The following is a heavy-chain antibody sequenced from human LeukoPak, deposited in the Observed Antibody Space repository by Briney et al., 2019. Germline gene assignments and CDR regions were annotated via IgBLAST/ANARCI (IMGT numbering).Heavy chain of an antibody. D-gene: IGHD3-3*01. J-gene: IGHJ4*02. CDR1: GGSISSYY. Sequence: SETLSLTCTVSGGSISSYYWSWIRQPPGKGREWIGYIYYSGSTNYNPSLKSRVTISVDTSKNQFSLKLSSVTAADTAVYYCARLYDFWSGYSYYFDYWGQGTLVTVSS. V-gene: IGHV4-59*01. CDR2: IYYSGST. CDR3: ARLYDFWSGYSYYFDY.